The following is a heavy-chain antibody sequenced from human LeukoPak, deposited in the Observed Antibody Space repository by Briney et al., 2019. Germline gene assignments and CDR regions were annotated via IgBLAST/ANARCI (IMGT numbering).Heavy chain of an antibody. CDR3: AKEITRPNRAVAGLNY. Sequence: PGGSLRLSCAASGFTFNSYGMHWVRQAPGKGLEWVAIISYDGSHKYYADSVKGRFTISRDNSKNTLYLQMNSLRAEDTAMYYCAKEITRPNRAVAGLNYWGQGTLVTVSS. V-gene: IGHV3-30*18. J-gene: IGHJ4*02. D-gene: IGHD6-19*01. CDR1: GFTFNSYG. CDR2: ISYDGSHK.